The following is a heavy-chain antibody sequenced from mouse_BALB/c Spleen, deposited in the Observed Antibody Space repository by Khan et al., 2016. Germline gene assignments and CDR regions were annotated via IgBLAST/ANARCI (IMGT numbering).Heavy chain of an antibody. D-gene: IGHD1-1*01. CDR1: GYTFTNYG. CDR3: ASSLRYGSSAYYFDY. J-gene: IGHJ2*01. Sequence: QIQLVQSGPELKKPGETVKISCKASGYTFTNYGMNWVKQAPGKGLKWMGWINTYTGEPTYADDFKGRFAFSLETSASTAYLQINNLKNEDTATYFCASSLRYGSSAYYFDYWGQGTTLTVSS. V-gene: IGHV9-3-1*01. CDR2: INTYTGEP.